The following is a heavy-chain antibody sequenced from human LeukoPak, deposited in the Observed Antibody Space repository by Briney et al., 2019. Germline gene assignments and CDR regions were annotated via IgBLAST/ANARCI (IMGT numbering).Heavy chain of an antibody. CDR2: MNPNSGNT. D-gene: IGHD3-9*01. CDR3: ARGIYDILTGYYIDV. J-gene: IGHJ6*02. V-gene: IGHV1-8*01. CDR1: GYTFTSYD. Sequence: ASVKVSCKASGYTFTSYDINWVRQAPGQGLEWMGWMNPNSGNTDYAQKFQGRVTMTRNTSISIAYMELSSLRSEDTAAYYCARGIYDILTGYYIDVWGQGTTVTVSS.